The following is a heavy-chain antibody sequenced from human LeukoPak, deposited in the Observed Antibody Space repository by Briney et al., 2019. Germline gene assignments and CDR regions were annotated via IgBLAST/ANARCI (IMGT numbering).Heavy chain of an antibody. CDR3: ARVKGGGSSYGMDV. Sequence: ASVKVSCKASGYTFTSYGISWVRQAPGQGLEWMGWMNPNSGNTGFAQKFQGRVTMTRNTSISTAYMDLSSLRSEDTAVYYCARVKGGGSSYGMDVWGQGTTVTVSS. J-gene: IGHJ6*02. CDR1: GYTFTSYG. D-gene: IGHD6-13*01. V-gene: IGHV1-8*02. CDR2: MNPNSGNT.